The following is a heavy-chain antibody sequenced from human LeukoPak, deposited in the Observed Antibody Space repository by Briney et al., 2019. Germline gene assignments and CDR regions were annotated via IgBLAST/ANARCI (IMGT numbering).Heavy chain of an antibody. D-gene: IGHD2-15*01. CDR3: AKSAVGYCRGGSCYGNDY. Sequence: GGSLRLSCAASGFTFSYYGMHWVRQAPGKGLEWVAVISYDGTDKYYADSVKGRFTISRDNSKNTLYVQMNSLRAEDTAVYYCAKSAVGYCRGGSCYGNDYWGQGTLVTVSS. CDR2: ISYDGTDK. CDR1: GFTFSYYG. V-gene: IGHV3-30*18. J-gene: IGHJ4*02.